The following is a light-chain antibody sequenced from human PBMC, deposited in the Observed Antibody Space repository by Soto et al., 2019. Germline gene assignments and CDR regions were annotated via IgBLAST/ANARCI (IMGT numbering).Light chain of an antibody. CDR3: QQYGNSPWT. CDR1: QSVSSDY. V-gene: IGKV3-20*01. CDR2: GAS. Sequence: ETVLTQSPGTLSLSPGERATLSCRASQSVSSDYLAWYQQKPGQAPRLVIYGASSRATGIPDRFSGSGSGTDFTLTISRLEPEDFAVYYCQQYGNSPWTFGQGAKMEIK. J-gene: IGKJ1*01.